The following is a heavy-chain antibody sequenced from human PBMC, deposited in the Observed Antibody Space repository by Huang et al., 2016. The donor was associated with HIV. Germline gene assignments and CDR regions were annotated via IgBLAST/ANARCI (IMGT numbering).Heavy chain of an antibody. Sequence: QVQLVQSGAEMKKPGASVNVSCKASGYTFNNHGISWVRQAHGQGLEWMGWISGYNGNTNYEEKLQGKVTVNRDISTSTAYMEMRSLTSDDTAVYYCARGIGVAVNGAIPNDNWGQGTLVTVS. CDR2: ISGYNGNT. D-gene: IGHD6-19*01. CDR1: GYTFNNHG. CDR3: ARGIGVAVNGAIPNDN. V-gene: IGHV1-18*04. J-gene: IGHJ4*02.